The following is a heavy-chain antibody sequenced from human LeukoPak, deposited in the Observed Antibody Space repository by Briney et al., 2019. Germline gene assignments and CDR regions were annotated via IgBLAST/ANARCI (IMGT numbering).Heavy chain of an antibody. D-gene: IGHD1-14*01. CDR1: GFTFSSSG. Sequence: PGGSLRLSCAASGFTFSSSGMHWVRQAPGKGLEGVAIIWYDGSEKNYADSVKGRFTISRDNSKNTLYLQMNSLRAEDTAVYYCARGTGNYFYIMDVWGQGTTVTVSS. CDR2: IWYDGSEK. V-gene: IGHV3-33*01. CDR3: ARGTGNYFYIMDV. J-gene: IGHJ6*02.